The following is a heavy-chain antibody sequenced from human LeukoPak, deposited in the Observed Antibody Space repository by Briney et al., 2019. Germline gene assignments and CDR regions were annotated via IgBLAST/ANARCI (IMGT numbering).Heavy chain of an antibody. V-gene: IGHV3-23*01. D-gene: IGHD4-17*01. CDR3: ARDYGDFSNWFDP. CDR1: GFTFSSYS. Sequence: GGSLRLSCAASGFTFSSYSMNWVRQAPGKGLEWVSAITSGDSTYYADSVKGRFTISRDNSKNTLSLQMNSLRAEDTATYYCARDYGDFSNWFDPWGQGTLVTVSS. J-gene: IGHJ5*02. CDR2: ITSGDST.